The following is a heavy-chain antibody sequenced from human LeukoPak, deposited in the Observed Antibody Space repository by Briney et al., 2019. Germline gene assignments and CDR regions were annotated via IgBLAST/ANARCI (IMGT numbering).Heavy chain of an antibody. Sequence: PGGSLRLSCAASGFTFSTYAMSWVRQAPEKGLEWVSSISGSGFTTHHADSVKGRFTISRDNSKNTLYLQMNSLRAEDTAVYYCAKGPLGITAAGLRPDNYGMDVWGQGTTVTVSS. D-gene: IGHD6-13*01. CDR3: AKGPLGITAAGLRPDNYGMDV. V-gene: IGHV3-23*01. J-gene: IGHJ6*02. CDR2: ISGSGFTT. CDR1: GFTFSTYA.